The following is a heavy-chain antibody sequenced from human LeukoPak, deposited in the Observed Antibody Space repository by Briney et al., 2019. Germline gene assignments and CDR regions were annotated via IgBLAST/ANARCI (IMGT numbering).Heavy chain of an antibody. J-gene: IGHJ3*02. CDR3: AKDGYSSGWGAFDI. D-gene: IGHD6-19*01. CDR2: ISWNSGSI. Sequence: TGGSLRLSCAASGFTFDDYAMRWVRHAPGKGMEWVSGISWNSGSIGYADSVKGRFTISRDNAKNSLYLQMNSLRAEDTALYYCAKDGYSSGWGAFDIWGQGTMVTVSS. CDR1: GFTFDDYA. V-gene: IGHV3-9*01.